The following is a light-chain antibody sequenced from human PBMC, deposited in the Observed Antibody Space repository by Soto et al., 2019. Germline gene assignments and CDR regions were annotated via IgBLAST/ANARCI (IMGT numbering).Light chain of an antibody. J-gene: IGKJ4*01. V-gene: IGKV1D-12*01. CDR1: QDIGNW. CDR2: TAS. Sequence: DIQVTQSPSSVSASVGDRVTITCRAGQDIGNWLTWYQHKPGKDPKLLISTASRFHSGVPSRFSGSGSGAEFPLTISSLQLDDVAAYYYQQTNSFPLTFGGGTKVDIK. CDR3: QQTNSFPLT.